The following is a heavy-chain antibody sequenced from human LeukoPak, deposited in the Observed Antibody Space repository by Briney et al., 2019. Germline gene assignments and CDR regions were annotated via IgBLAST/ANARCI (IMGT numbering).Heavy chain of an antibody. V-gene: IGHV3-64*04. CDR3: ANIAVAGTVGLDY. J-gene: IGHJ4*02. D-gene: IGHD6-19*01. Sequence: PGGSLRLSCAASGFTFSSYAMHWVRQAPGKGLEYVSAISSNGGSTYYADSVKGRFTISRDNSKNTLYLQMNSLRAEDTAVYYCANIAVAGTVGLDYWGQGTLVTVSS. CDR1: GFTFSSYA. CDR2: ISSNGGST.